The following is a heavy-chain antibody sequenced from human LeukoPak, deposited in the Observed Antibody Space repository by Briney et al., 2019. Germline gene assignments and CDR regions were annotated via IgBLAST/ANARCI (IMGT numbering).Heavy chain of an antibody. J-gene: IGHJ2*01. V-gene: IGHV3-21*04. Sequence: KPGGSLRLSCAASGFPFSSYAMSWVRQAPGKGLEWVSSISSSSSYIYYADSVKGRFTISRDNAKNSLYLQMNSLRAEDTAVYYCAKTGIDTYHWYFDLWGRGTLVTVSS. D-gene: IGHD7-27*01. CDR3: AKTGIDTYHWYFDL. CDR2: ISSSSSYI. CDR1: GFPFSSYA.